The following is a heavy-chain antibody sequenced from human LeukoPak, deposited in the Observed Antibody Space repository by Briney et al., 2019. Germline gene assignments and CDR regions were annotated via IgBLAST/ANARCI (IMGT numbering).Heavy chain of an antibody. D-gene: IGHD3-22*01. CDR2: ISPYNGNR. V-gene: IGHV1-18*01. J-gene: IGHJ3*02. Sequence: ASVKVSCKASGYTFTSYGISWVRQAPGQGLEWMGWISPYNGNRIYAQKFQGRVTMTRDTSTSTVYMELSSLRSEDTAVYYCARGITMIVVVSSYAFDIWGQGTMVTVSS. CDR1: GYTFTSYG. CDR3: ARGITMIVVVSSYAFDI.